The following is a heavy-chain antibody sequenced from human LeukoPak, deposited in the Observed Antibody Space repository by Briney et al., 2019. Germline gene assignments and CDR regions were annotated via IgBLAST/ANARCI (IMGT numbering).Heavy chain of an antibody. CDR3: ARASFWESPINWFAP. V-gene: IGHV1-2*02. J-gene: IGHJ5*02. D-gene: IGHD3-16*01. CDR2: INPKNGGS. CDR1: GCTFTGHY. Sequence: ASVKVSCKASGCTFTGHYMHWVRQAPGQGLEWVGWINPKNGGSNYAQKFQGRVTMTRDRSISTAYMELSRLTSDDTAVYYCARASFWESPINWFAPWGQGTLVTVSS.